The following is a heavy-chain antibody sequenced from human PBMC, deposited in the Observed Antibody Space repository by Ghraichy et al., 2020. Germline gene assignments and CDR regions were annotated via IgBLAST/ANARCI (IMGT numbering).Heavy chain of an antibody. J-gene: IGHJ3*02. V-gene: IGHV4-59*01. CDR2: IYYSGST. Sequence: SETLSLTCTVSGGSISSYYWSWIRQPPGKGLEWIGDIYYSGSTNYNPSLKSRVTISVDTSKNQFSLKLSSVTAADTAVYYCARILRTTWDDAFDIWGQGTMVTVSS. CDR1: GGSISSYY. D-gene: IGHD2-8*01. CDR3: ARILRTTWDDAFDI.